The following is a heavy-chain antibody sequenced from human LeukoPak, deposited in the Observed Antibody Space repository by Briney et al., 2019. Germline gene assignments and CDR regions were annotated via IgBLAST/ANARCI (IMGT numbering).Heavy chain of an antibody. V-gene: IGHV3-33*01. CDR3: AREADYDILTGPYYYGMDV. D-gene: IGHD3-9*01. Sequence: GGSLRLSCAASGFTFSTHAMHWVRQAPAKGLEWVAMIWFDGKNTHYVDPVKGRFTISRDNSKNTLYLQMNSLRAEDTAVYYCAREADYDILTGPYYYGMDVWGQGTTVTVSS. CDR1: GFTFSTHA. J-gene: IGHJ6*02. CDR2: IWFDGKNT.